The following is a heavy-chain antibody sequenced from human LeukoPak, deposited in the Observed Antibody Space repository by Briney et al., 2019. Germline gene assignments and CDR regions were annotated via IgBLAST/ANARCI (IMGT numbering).Heavy chain of an antibody. CDR1: GGTFSNYA. D-gene: IGHD2-8*01. J-gene: IGHJ4*02. Sequence: SVKVSCKASGGTFSNYAITWVRQAPGQGLEWMGGIIPIFGTASYAQKFQGRVTITADESTSTAYMEVSSLRSEDTAVYYCATLSTNDYGDYWGQGTLVTVPS. V-gene: IGHV1-69*01. CDR2: IIPIFGTA. CDR3: ATLSTNDYGDY.